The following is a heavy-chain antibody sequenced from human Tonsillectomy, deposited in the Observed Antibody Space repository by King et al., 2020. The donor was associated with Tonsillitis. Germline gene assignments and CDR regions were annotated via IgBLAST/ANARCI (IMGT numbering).Heavy chain of an antibody. V-gene: IGHV3-11*06. CDR1: GFTFSDYY. CDR3: ARDYHGGKGYGH. Sequence: VQLVESGGGLVWPGGSLRLSCAASGFTFSDYYINWVRQAPGKGLEWISYISGSSDDTNYADSVKGRFIIWRDNAKNTVYLHMNSLRAEDTAVYYCARDYHGGKGYGHWGQGTLVTVSS. J-gene: IGHJ4*02. D-gene: IGHD5-18*01. CDR2: ISGSSDDT.